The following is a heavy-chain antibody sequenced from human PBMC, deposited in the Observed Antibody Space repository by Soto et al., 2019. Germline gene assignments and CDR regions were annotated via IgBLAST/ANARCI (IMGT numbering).Heavy chain of an antibody. V-gene: IGHV1-18*01. D-gene: IGHD3-10*01. CDR2: ISAHNGNT. J-gene: IGHJ4*02. CDR1: GYTFTSYG. CDR3: AKDRLWFGRTTEDS. Sequence: GASVKVSCKASGYTFTSYGISWVRQAPGQGLEWMGWISAHNGNTKYAQKLQGRVTMTTDTSTSTAYMELRSLRSDDTAIYYCAKDRLWFGRTTEDSWGQGVLVTVSS.